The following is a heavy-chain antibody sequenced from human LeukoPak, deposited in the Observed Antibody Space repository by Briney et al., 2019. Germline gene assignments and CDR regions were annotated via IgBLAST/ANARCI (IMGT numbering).Heavy chain of an antibody. CDR1: GGSISSYY. D-gene: IGHD1-26*01. V-gene: IGHV4-59*08. J-gene: IGHJ3*02. CDR3: ARQDSGTYLNPLDI. Sequence: PSETLSLTCIVSGGSISSYYWSWIRQPPGKGLEWIGYIYYTGGTNYNPSLKSRVTISVDTSKNQLSLKLRSVTAADTAVYYCARQDSGTYLNPLDIWGQGTVVTVSS. CDR2: IYYTGGT.